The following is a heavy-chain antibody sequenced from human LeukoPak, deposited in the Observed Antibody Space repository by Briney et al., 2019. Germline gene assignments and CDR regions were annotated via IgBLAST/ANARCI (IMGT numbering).Heavy chain of an antibody. D-gene: IGHD4-17*01. J-gene: IGHJ4*02. Sequence: SETLSLTCTVSGGSISSYYWSWIRQPPGKGLEWIGYIYYSGSTNYNPSLESRVTISVDTSKNQFSLKLSSVTAADTAVYYCARGNDYGDYYFDYWGQGTLVTVSS. CDR2: IYYSGST. V-gene: IGHV4-59*01. CDR3: ARGNDYGDYYFDY. CDR1: GGSISSYY.